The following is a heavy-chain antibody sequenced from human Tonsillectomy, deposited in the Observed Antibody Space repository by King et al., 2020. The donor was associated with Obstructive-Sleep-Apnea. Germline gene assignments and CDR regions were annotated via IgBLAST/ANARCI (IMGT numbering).Heavy chain of an antibody. CDR3: AKSFSSGWYVPFDY. CDR2: ISWNSGSI. J-gene: IGHJ4*02. Sequence: EVQLVESGGVLVQPGRSLRLSCAASGFTFDDYGMHWVRQAPGKGLEWVSGISWNSGSIGYADSVKGRFTMSRDNAKNSLFLLMNSLRAEDTALYYCAKSFSSGWYVPFDYWGQGTLVTVSS. D-gene: IGHD6-19*01. V-gene: IGHV3-9*01. CDR1: GFTFDDYG.